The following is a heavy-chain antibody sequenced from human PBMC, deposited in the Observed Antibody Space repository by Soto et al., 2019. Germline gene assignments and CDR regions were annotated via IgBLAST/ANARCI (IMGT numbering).Heavy chain of an antibody. Sequence: QVHLLQSGAELRDPGASVKVSCKASGYTFTTYYLHWLRRAPGQRLQWLGEINPSGGSTTYAQKFQDRVTMTRDTSTSTVYMELSSLRSDDTAVYYCARELRGDYSGADSWGQGTLVTVSS. CDR3: ARELRGDYSGADS. CDR1: GYTFTTYY. CDR2: INPSGGST. D-gene: IGHD4-4*01. V-gene: IGHV1-46*01. J-gene: IGHJ4*02.